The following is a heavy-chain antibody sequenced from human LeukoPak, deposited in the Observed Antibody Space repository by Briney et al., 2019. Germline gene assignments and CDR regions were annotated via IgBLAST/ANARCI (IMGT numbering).Heavy chain of an antibody. D-gene: IGHD2-2*01. V-gene: IGHV4-4*02. Sequence: SGTLSLTCAVSGGSISSSNWWSWVRQPPGKGLEWIGEIYHSGSTNYNPSLKSRVTISVDKSKNQFSLKLSSVTAADTAVYYCVRYCSSTSCPYYFDYWGQGTLVTVSS. CDR1: GGSISSSNW. CDR2: IYHSGST. J-gene: IGHJ4*02. CDR3: VRYCSSTSCPYYFDY.